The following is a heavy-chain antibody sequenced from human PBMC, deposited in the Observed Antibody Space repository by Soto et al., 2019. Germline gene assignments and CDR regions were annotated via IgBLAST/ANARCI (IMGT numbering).Heavy chain of an antibody. CDR2: ISYDGSNK. Sequence: GGSLRLSCAASGFTFSSYGMHWVRQAPGKGLEWVAVISYDGSNKYYVDSVKGRFTISRDNSKNTLYLQMNSLRAEDTAVYYCAKEKAGPDVYYYYGMDVWGQGTTVTVSS. J-gene: IGHJ6*02. V-gene: IGHV3-30*18. D-gene: IGHD3-10*01. CDR3: AKEKAGPDVYYYYGMDV. CDR1: GFTFSSYG.